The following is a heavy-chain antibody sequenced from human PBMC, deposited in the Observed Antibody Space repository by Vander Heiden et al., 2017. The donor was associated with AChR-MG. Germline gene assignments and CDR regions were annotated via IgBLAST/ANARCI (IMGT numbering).Heavy chain of an antibody. D-gene: IGHD2-15*01. Sequence: QVQLVQSGAEVKKPGASVKVSCKASGNTLVAYYMHWVRQAPGQGLEWMGWINPNSGGTNYAQNFQGRVTMTRDTSISTAYMDLTRLRFDDTAVYYCARETACSGGTCQLDYWGQGTLVTVSS. CDR2: INPNSGGT. CDR1: GNTLVAYY. CDR3: ARETACSGGTCQLDY. J-gene: IGHJ4*02. V-gene: IGHV1-2*02.